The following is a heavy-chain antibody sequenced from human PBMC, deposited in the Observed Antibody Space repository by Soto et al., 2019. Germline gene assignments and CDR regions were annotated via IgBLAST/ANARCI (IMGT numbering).Heavy chain of an antibody. D-gene: IGHD2-21*02. CDR2: FDPEDGET. J-gene: IGHJ5*02. V-gene: IGHV1-24*01. CDR3: ARGFRGGDADWFDQ. CDR1: GYTLTELS. Sequence: GASVKVSCKVSGYTLTELSMHWVRQAPGKGLEWMGGFDPEDGETIYAQKFQGRVTMTEDTSTDTAYMELSSLRSEDTAVYYCARGFRGGDADWFDQWGQGTLSPSPQ.